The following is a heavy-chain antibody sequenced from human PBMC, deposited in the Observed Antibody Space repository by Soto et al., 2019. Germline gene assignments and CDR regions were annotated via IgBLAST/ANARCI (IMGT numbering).Heavy chain of an antibody. V-gene: IGHV1-3*01. CDR1: GYTFTSYA. J-gene: IGHJ3*02. D-gene: IGHD3-22*01. CDR3: ARVGYYYDSSGYYDDAFDI. CDR2: INAGNGNT. Sequence: ASVKVSCTASGYTFTSYAMHWVRQAPGQRLEWMGWINAGNGNTKYSQKFQGRVTITRDTSASTAYMELSSLRSEDTAVYYCARVGYYYDSSGYYDDAFDIWGQGTMVTVSS.